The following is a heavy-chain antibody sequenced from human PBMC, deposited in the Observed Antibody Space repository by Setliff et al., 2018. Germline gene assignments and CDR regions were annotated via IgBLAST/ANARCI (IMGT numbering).Heavy chain of an antibody. CDR2: IIPIFGTA. V-gene: IGHV1-69*06. D-gene: IGHD3-22*01. J-gene: IGHJ5*02. CDR3: ARAPSSTVINWFDP. Sequence: GASVKVSCKASGATFSSHAISWVRQAPGQGLEWMGRIIPIFGTANYAQKFQGRVTITADKSTSTAYMELSSLRSEDTAVYYCARAPSSTVINWFDPWGQGTLVTVSS. CDR1: GATFSSHA.